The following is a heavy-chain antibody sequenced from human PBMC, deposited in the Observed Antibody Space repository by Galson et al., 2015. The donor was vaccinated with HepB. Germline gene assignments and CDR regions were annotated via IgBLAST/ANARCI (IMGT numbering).Heavy chain of an antibody. J-gene: IGHJ4*02. D-gene: IGHD5-18*01. V-gene: IGHV4-39*07. CDR1: GGSISSSSYY. Sequence: LSLTCTVSGGSISSSSYYWGWIRQPPGKGLEWIGSIYYSGSTYYNPSLKSRVTISVDTSKNQFSLKLSSVTAADTAVYYCASMEWDYSYGSVYWGQGTLVTVSS. CDR2: IYYSGST. CDR3: ASMEWDYSYGSVY.